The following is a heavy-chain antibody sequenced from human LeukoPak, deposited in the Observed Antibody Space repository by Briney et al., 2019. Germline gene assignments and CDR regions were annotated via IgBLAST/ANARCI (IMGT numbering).Heavy chain of an antibody. V-gene: IGHV3-21*01. CDR2: ISSGSSYI. CDR1: GFTFSSYE. D-gene: IGHD5-18*01. J-gene: IGHJ3*02. Sequence: TGGSLRLSCAASGFTFSSYEMNWVRQAPGKGLEWVSFISSGSSYIHYADSVKGRFTISRDNAKNSPYLQMNSLRAEDTAVYYCARVVDTPMVLYGAFDIWGQGTMVTVSS. CDR3: ARVVDTPMVLYGAFDI.